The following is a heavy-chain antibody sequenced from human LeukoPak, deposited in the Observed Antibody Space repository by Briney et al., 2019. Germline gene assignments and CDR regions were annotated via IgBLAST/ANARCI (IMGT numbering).Heavy chain of an antibody. CDR3: AKGDISMIPD. D-gene: IGHD3-22*01. Sequence: GGSLRLSCAASGFTVSNSYMSWVHQAPGKGLEWVSVIESGGDTYYADSVKGRFTISRDNSKNTLSLQMNSLRAEDTAVYYCAKGDISMIPDWGQGTLVTVSS. CDR2: IESGGDT. CDR1: GFTVSNSY. V-gene: IGHV3-53*01. J-gene: IGHJ4*02.